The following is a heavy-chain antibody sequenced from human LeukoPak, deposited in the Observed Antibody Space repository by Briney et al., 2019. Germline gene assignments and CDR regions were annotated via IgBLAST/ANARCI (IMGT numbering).Heavy chain of an antibody. V-gene: IGHV3-48*03. CDR2: ISSTSGSTI. J-gene: IGHJ4*02. D-gene: IGHD2-2*01. CDR3: ARRYCSSTSCLLDY. Sequence: GGSLRLSCAASGFTFSSYEMNWVRQAPGKGLEWVSYISSTSGSTIYYADSVKGQFTISRDNAKNSVYLQTNSLRAEDTAVYYCARRYCSSTSCLLDYWGQGTLVTVSS. CDR1: GFTFSSYE.